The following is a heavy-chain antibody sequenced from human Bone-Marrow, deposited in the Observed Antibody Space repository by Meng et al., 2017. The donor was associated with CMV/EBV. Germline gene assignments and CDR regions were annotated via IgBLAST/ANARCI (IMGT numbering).Heavy chain of an antibody. CDR2: IKQDGSEK. CDR1: GFSFSSYG. V-gene: IGHV3-7*01. D-gene: IGHD3-3*01. J-gene: IGHJ3*02. CDR3: ARGDFWSGDYTDAFDI. Sequence: GGSLRLSCAASGFSFSSYGMSWVREAPGKGLEWVANIKQDGSEKFYVDSVKGRFTIARDNAENSLYLQMSSLRAEDTAVYYCARGDFWSGDYTDAFDIWGQGTMVTVSS.